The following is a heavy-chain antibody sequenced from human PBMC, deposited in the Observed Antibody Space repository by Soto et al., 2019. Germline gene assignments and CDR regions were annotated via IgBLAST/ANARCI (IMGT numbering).Heavy chain of an antibody. CDR2: INPSGGST. D-gene: IGHD3-16*01. V-gene: IGHV1-46*03. Sequence: QVQLVQSGAEVKKPGASVKVSCKASGYTFTSYYMHWVRQAPGQGLEWMGIINPSGGSTSYAQKFQGRVTMPREPSTSTVYRELSSLRSEDTAVYYCARFVSGTPDYWAREPWSPSPQ. CDR3: ARFVSGTPDY. CDR1: GYTFTSYY. J-gene: IGHJ4*02.